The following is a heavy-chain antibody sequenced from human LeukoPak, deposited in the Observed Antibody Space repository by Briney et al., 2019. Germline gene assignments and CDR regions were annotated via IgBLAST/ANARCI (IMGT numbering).Heavy chain of an antibody. V-gene: IGHV3-21*04. CDR3: ARRADAYSHPYDY. J-gene: IGHJ4*02. Sequence: GGSLRLSCAASRFTFSSYSMNWVRQAPGKGLEWVSSISSSSSYIYYADSVKGRFTISRDNAKNSLYLQMNSLRAEDTAVYYCARRADAYSHPYDYWGQGTLVTVSS. CDR1: RFTFSSYS. D-gene: IGHD3-16*01. CDR2: ISSSSSYI.